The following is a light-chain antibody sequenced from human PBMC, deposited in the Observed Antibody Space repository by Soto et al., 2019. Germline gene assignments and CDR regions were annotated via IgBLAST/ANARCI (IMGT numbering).Light chain of an antibody. V-gene: IGLV2-14*01. CDR2: DVN. CDR3: ISYTDRQSYL. Sequence: QSALAQPASVSGSFGQSITISCSGPNTDLGVYGYVSWYQHHPGKAPKLLIYDVNNRPSGISDRFSGSKSGDTASLTISGLQAEDEADYYCISYTDRQSYLFGTGTKVTV. J-gene: IGLJ1*01. CDR1: NTDLGVYGY.